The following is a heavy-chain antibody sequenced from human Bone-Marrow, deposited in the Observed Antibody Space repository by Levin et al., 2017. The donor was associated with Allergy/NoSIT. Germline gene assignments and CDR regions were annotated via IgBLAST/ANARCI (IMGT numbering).Heavy chain of an antibody. CDR3: ARVANDYREYLKRDAFDI. D-gene: IGHD4-17*01. V-gene: IGHV4-59*01. Sequence: SSETLSLTCTVSGGSLSTNYWSWIRQPPGKGLEWIGYMYYSGRHNYNPSLKSRVTISIDTSKNQFSLKLSSVTAADTAVYYCARVANDYREYLKRDAFDIWGQGTMVTVSS. CDR2: MYYSGRH. CDR1: GGSLSTNY. J-gene: IGHJ3*02.